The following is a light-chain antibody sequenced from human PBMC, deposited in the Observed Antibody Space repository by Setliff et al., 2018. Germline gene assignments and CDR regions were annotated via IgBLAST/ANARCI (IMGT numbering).Light chain of an antibody. V-gene: IGLV1-47*01. CDR3: AAWDASLSGPV. J-gene: IGLJ2*01. CDR1: GSNIGNNY. CDR2: RSD. Sequence: QSVLTQPPSVSGTPGQRVSISCSGSGSNIGNNYVCWYQRLPGAAPKLLVHRSDQRPSGVPDRFSGSKSGTSASLTISGLRSEDEADYFFAAWDASLSGPVFGGGTKVTVL.